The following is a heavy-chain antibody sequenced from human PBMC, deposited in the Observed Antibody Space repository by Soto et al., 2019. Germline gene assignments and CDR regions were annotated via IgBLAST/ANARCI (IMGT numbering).Heavy chain of an antibody. CDR2: IKQDGSAK. J-gene: IGHJ4*02. D-gene: IGHD6-19*01. CDR1: GFTFSSYW. V-gene: IGHV3-7*01. CDR3: ASRLKTSGWYVLLEGSFDY. Sequence: EVQLVESGGGLVQPGGSLRLSCAASGFTFSSYWMTWVRQAPGKGLEWVANIKQDGSAKYYVDSVKGRFTISRDNAKNSWDLQMSSWRAEDTAVYYCASRLKTSGWYVLLEGSFDYWGQGTLVTVSS.